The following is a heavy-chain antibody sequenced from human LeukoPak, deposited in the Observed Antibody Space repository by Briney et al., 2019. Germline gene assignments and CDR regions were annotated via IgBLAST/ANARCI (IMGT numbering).Heavy chain of an antibody. J-gene: IGHJ3*02. Sequence: KPSETLSLTCNVSGGSISSSNYYWAWIRQPPGKGLEWIGYIYYSGSTYYNPSLKSRVTISVDTSKNQFSLKLSSVTAADTAVYYCARVGYDYGAERGTRPRDHDAFDIWGQGTMVTVSS. D-gene: IGHD4-17*01. CDR1: GGSISSSNYY. V-gene: IGHV4-30-4*08. CDR2: IYYSGST. CDR3: ARVGYDYGAERGTRPRDHDAFDI.